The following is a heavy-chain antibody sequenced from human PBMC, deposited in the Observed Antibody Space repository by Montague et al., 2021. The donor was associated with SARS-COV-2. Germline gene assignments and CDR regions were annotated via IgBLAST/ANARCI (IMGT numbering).Heavy chain of an antibody. Sequence: SETLSLTCTVSGGSISSYYWSWIRQPPGKGLEWIGYIYYSGSTNYDPSLKSRVTISVDTSKNQFSLKPSSVTAADTAVYYCARTGLGDYDILTGYTVNAFDIWGQGTMVTASS. V-gene: IGHV4-59*01. J-gene: IGHJ3*02. CDR3: ARTGLGDYDILTGYTVNAFDI. CDR2: IYYSGST. CDR1: GGSISSYY. D-gene: IGHD3-9*01.